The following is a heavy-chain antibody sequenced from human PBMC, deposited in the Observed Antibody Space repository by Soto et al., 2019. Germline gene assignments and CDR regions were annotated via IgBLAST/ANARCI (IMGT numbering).Heavy chain of an antibody. V-gene: IGHV1-69*02. CDR2: IIPIRGIA. Sequence: QVQLVQSGAEVKKPGSSVQVSCKASGGTFSSYTISWVRQAPGQGLEWMGRIIPIRGIANYAQKLQGRVTITADKSTSTVYMELSSLRSEDTAVYYCARGVSGWDDDAFDIWGQGTMVTVSS. CDR1: GGTFSSYT. CDR3: ARGVSGWDDDAFDI. D-gene: IGHD6-19*01. J-gene: IGHJ3*02.